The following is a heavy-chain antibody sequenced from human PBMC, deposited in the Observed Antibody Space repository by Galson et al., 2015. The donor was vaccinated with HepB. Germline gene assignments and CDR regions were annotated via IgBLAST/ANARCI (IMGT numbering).Heavy chain of an antibody. Sequence: SLRLSCAASGFTFSSYGMHWVRQAPGKGLEWVAVISYDGSNKYYADSVKGRFTISRDNSKNTLYLQMNSLRAEDTAVYYCAKEVVAAAYYYYYGMDVWGQGTTVTVSS. CDR3: AKEVVAAAYYYYYGMDV. J-gene: IGHJ6*02. CDR2: ISYDGSNK. V-gene: IGHV3-30*18. D-gene: IGHD2-15*01. CDR1: GFTFSSYG.